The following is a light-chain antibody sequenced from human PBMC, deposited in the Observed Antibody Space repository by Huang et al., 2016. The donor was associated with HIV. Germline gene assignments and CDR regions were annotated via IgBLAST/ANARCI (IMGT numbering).Light chain of an antibody. Sequence: DIVMTQSPLSVPVTPGESASIACRSSQGLLHSNGYNYLDWYLQKPGQSPQLLIYLGSNRASGVPDRFSGSGSGTDFTLKSSRVEAEDVGVYYCMQALQTPPWTFGQGTKVEIK. CDR3: MQALQTPPWT. V-gene: IGKV2-28*01. J-gene: IGKJ1*01. CDR2: LGS. CDR1: QGLLHSNGYNY.